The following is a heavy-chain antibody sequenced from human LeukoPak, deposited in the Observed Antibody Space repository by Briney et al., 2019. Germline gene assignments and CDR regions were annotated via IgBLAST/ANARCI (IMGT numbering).Heavy chain of an antibody. CDR2: INSNGDST. Sequence: GGSLRLSCVASGFNFSSYGMHWVRQAPGKGLEYVSAINSNGDSTYYGNSVKGRFTISRDNSKNTLYLQLGSLRTEDMAVYYCARDRFFYDFWSGRHYYMNVWGKGTTVTVSS. CDR3: ARDRFFYDFWSGRHYYMNV. D-gene: IGHD3-3*01. V-gene: IGHV3-64*01. J-gene: IGHJ6*03. CDR1: GFNFSSYG.